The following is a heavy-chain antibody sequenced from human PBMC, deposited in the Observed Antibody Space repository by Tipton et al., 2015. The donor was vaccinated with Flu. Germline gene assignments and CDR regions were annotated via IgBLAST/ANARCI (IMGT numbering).Heavy chain of an antibody. CDR2: IYHTGST. V-gene: IGHV4-38-2*01. J-gene: IGHJ4*02. Sequence: TLSLTCSVSGDSIASDYYWGWIRQPPGKGLEWIGNIYHTGSTYYNPSLRSRVTMLVDRSKNQFSLKLSFVAAADTAVYYCARHTGDSVRGVIDYWGQGTLVTVSS. D-gene: IGHD3-10*02. CDR1: GDSIASDYY. CDR3: ARHTGDSVRGVIDY.